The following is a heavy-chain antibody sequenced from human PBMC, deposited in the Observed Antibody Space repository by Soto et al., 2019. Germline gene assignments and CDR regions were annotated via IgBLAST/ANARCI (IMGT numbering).Heavy chain of an antibody. CDR3: ARDSIVGAYYYGMDV. Sequence: ETLSLTCTVSGGSISSYYWSWIRQPPGKGLEWIGYIYYSGSTNYNPSLKSRVTISVDTSKNQFSLKLSSVTAADTAVYYCARDSIVGAYYYGMDVWGQGTTVTVSS. CDR2: IYYSGST. V-gene: IGHV4-59*01. CDR1: GGSISSYY. D-gene: IGHD1-26*01. J-gene: IGHJ6*02.